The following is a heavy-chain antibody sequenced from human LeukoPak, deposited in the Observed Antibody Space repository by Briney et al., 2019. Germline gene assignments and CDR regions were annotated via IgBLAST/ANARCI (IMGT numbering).Heavy chain of an antibody. V-gene: IGHV4-30-4*01. CDR2: IYYSGST. CDR3: ARRVVAATYYFDY. J-gene: IGHJ4*02. Sequence: SETLSLTCTVSGDSISSNDYYWSWIRQPPGKGLEWIGYIYYSGSTYYNPSLKSRVTISVDTSKNQFSLKLNSMTAADTAVYYCARRVVAATYYFDYWGQGTLVTVSS. CDR1: GDSISSNDYY. D-gene: IGHD2-15*01.